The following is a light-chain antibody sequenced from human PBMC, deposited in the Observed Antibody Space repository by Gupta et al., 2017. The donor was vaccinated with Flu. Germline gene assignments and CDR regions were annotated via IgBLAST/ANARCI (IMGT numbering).Light chain of an antibody. CDR2: DAS. V-gene: IGKV3-15*01. Sequence: EIVMTQSPATLSVSPGERATLSCRASQTVSNNLAWYQHKPGQAPRLLISDASTGATGVPARFSGSGSGTEFTLTISSLQSEDIAVYYCQQYDNWPPTFGGGTKLEIK. J-gene: IGKJ4*01. CDR3: QQYDNWPPT. CDR1: QTVSNN.